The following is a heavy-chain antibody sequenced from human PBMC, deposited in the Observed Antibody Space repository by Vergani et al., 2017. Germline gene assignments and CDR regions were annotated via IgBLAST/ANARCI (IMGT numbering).Heavy chain of an antibody. CDR2: IRSDASNK. V-gene: IGHV3-30*02. CDR3: AKEQWELDP. D-gene: IGHD1-26*01. J-gene: IGHJ5*02. Sequence: QVQLVESGGGVVQPGGSLRLSCAASGFTFSNYDMPWARQAPGKGLELVAFIRSDASNKYYGDSVKGRFTISRDNSKNTLYLQMNSLRAEDTAVYYCAKEQWELDPGGQGTLVTVSS. CDR1: GFTFSNYD.